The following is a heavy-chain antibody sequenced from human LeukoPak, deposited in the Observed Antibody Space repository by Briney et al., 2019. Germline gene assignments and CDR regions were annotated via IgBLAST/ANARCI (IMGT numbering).Heavy chain of an antibody. Sequence: PSETLSLTCAVSGGSISSGGYSWSWIRQPPGKGLEWIGYVYHSGSTYYNPSLKSRVTISVDRSKNQFSLKRSSVTAADTAVYYCARDSGGSGNFDYWGQGTLVTVSS. D-gene: IGHD3-10*01. J-gene: IGHJ4*02. CDR1: GGSISSGGYS. CDR2: VYHSGST. CDR3: ARDSGGSGNFDY. V-gene: IGHV4-30-2*01.